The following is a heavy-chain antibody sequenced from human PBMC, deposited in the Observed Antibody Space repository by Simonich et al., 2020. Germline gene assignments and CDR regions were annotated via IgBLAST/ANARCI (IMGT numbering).Heavy chain of an antibody. D-gene: IGHD6-6*01. J-gene: IGHJ6*02. V-gene: IGHV3-48*03. Sequence: EVQLVESGGGLVQPGGSLRLSCAASGFTFSSYEMNWVRQAPGKVLEWVSYISSSGSTIYYADSVNGRFTISRDKAKNALYLQMNSLRAEDTAVYYCARDFRLQLVEIGTYYYYGMDVWGQGTTVTVSS. CDR1: GFTFSSYE. CDR3: ARDFRLQLVEIGTYYYYGMDV. CDR2: ISSSGSTI.